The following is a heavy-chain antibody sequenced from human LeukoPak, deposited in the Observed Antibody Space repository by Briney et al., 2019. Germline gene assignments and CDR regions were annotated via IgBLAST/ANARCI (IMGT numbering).Heavy chain of an antibody. D-gene: IGHD2-15*01. V-gene: IGHV3-7*01. Sequence: GGSLRLSCAASGFTLHNYFMNWVRQAPGKGLEWVANVNQDGGAQYYADSVKGRFTISRDDAKNSLYLQMTSLKVDDTAVYYCARDGDCFDFWGRGTPVTVSS. CDR3: ARDGDCFDF. CDR1: GFTLHNYF. CDR2: VNQDGGAQ. J-gene: IGHJ4*02.